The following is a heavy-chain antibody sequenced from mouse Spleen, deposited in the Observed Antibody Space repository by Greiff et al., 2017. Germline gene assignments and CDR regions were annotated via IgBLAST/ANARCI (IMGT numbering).Heavy chain of an antibody. CDR3: ERELGRLDYFDY. CDR1: GFTFSDYG. J-gene: IGHJ2*01. V-gene: IGHV5-17*01. D-gene: IGHD4-1*01. CDR2: ISSGSSTI. Sequence: EVKLVESGGGLVKPGGSLKLSCAASGFTFSDYGMHWVRQAPEKGLEWVAYISSGSSTIYYADTVKGRFTISRDNAKNTLFLQLTSLRSEDTAMYYCERELGRLDYFDYWGQGTTLTVSS.